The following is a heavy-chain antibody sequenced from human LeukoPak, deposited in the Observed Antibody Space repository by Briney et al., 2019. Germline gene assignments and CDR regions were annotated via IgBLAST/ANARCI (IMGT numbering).Heavy chain of an antibody. Sequence: GESLKISCKGSGYSFSSYWIAWVRQMPGKGLEWMGIIYPGDSDTRYSPSFQGQVPISADKSISTAYLQWSSLKASDTAMYFCARQYCNGGSCYSDYWGQGTLVTVSS. V-gene: IGHV5-51*01. J-gene: IGHJ4*02. CDR3: ARQYCNGGSCYSDY. D-gene: IGHD2-15*01. CDR1: GYSFSSYW. CDR2: IYPGDSDT.